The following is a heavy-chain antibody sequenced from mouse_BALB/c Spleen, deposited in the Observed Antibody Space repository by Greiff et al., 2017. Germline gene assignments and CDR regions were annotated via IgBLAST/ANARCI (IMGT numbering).Heavy chain of an antibody. Sequence: QVQLKESGPGLVQPSQSLSITCTVSGFSLTSYGVHWVRQSPGKGLEWLGVIWSGGSTDYNAAFISRLSISKDNSKSQVFFKMNSLQADDTAIYYCARNLKYVNYGWFAYWGQGTLVTVSA. CDR2: IWSGGST. D-gene: IGHD2-10*02. CDR1: GFSLTSYG. J-gene: IGHJ3*01. V-gene: IGHV2-4-1*01. CDR3: ARNLKYVNYGWFAY.